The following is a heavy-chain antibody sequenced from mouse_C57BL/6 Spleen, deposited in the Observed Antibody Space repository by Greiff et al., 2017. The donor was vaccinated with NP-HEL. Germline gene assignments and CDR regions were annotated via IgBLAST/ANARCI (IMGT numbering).Heavy chain of an antibody. Sequence: EVQLQESGPGLVKPSQSLSLTCSVTGYSITSGYYWNWIRQFPGNKLEWMGYISYDGSNNYNPSLKNRISITRDTSKNQFFLKLNSVTTEDTATYYCARAGDSSGPFAYWGQGTLVTVSA. CDR2: ISYDGSN. V-gene: IGHV3-6*01. CDR3: ARAGDSSGPFAY. D-gene: IGHD3-2*02. J-gene: IGHJ3*01. CDR1: GYSITSGYY.